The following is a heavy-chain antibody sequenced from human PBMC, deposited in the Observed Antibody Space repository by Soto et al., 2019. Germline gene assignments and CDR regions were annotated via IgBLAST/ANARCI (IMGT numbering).Heavy chain of an antibody. CDR3: AIRQYYYDSSGYYHFDY. J-gene: IGHJ4*02. CDR1: GGSFSGYY. Sequence: SETLSLTCAVYGGSFSGYYWSWIRQPPGKGLEWIGEINHSGSTNYNPSLKSRVTISVDTSKNQFSLKLSSVTAADTAVYYCAIRQYYYDSSGYYHFDYWGQGTLVTVS. CDR2: INHSGST. V-gene: IGHV4-34*01. D-gene: IGHD3-22*01.